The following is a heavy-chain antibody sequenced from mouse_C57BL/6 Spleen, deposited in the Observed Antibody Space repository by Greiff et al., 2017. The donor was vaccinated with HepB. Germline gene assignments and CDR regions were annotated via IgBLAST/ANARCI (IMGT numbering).Heavy chain of an antibody. CDR2: IDPSDSET. V-gene: IGHV1-52*01. CDR3: ARWDTTVVVPFDY. D-gene: IGHD1-1*01. J-gene: IGHJ2*01. Sequence: QVQLQQPGAELVRPGSSVKLSCKASGYTFTSYWMHWVKQRPIQGLEWIGNIDPSDSETHYNQKFKDKATLTVDKSSSTAYMQLSSLTSEDSAVYCCARWDTTVVVPFDYWGQGTTLTVSS. CDR1: GYTFTSYW.